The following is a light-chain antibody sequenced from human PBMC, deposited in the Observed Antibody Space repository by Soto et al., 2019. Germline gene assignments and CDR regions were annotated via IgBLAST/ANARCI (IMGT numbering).Light chain of an antibody. J-gene: IGKJ5*01. CDR2: GIS. CDR3: QQHGQWPIT. CDR1: QSVNSN. V-gene: IGKV3D-15*01. Sequence: EIVMTQSPATLSVSPGERATLSCRASQSVNSNYLAWYQQKPGQAPRLLIYGISKRATDIPDRFSGSGSGTEFTLTISSLQPEDFATYYCQQHGQWPITFGQGRRLEI.